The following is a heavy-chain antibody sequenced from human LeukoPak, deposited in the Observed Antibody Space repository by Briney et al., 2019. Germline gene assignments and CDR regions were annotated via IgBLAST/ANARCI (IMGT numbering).Heavy chain of an antibody. CDR1: GDSISSYY. V-gene: IGHV4-39*01. D-gene: IGHD1-26*01. CDR2: LYYTGST. Sequence: SETLSLTCTVSGDSISSYYWGWIRQPPGEGLEWIGSLYYTGSTYYNPSLKSRVTMSVDTSKNQFSLKLNSVTAADTAVYYCARLYSGSYYVDYWGQGTLVTVSS. CDR3: ARLYSGSYYVDY. J-gene: IGHJ4*02.